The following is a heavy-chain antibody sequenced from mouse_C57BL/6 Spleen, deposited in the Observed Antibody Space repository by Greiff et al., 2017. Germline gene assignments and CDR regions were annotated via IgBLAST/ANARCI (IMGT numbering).Heavy chain of an antibody. CDR2: INPNHGGT. CDR3: ARLPSYYSNYVPLDY. J-gene: IGHJ2*01. V-gene: IGHV1-26*01. Sequence: VQLQQSGPELVKPGASVKISCKASGYTFTDYYMNWVKQSHGKSLEWIGDINPNHGGTSYNQKFKGKDTLTVDKSSSTAYMELRSLTSEDSAVYYCARLPSYYSNYVPLDYWGQGTTLTVSS. CDR1: GYTFTDYY. D-gene: IGHD2-5*01.